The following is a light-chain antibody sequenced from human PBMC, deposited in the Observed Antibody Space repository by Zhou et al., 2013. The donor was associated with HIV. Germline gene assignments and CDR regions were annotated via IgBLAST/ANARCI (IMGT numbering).Light chain of an antibody. CDR3: QQHHTYPLT. Sequence: AIQLTQSPSSLSASVGDRVTITCRASQDISSALAWYQQKPGKTPKLLIYDASTLESGVPSRFSGSGSGTDFTLTISCLQSEDFATYYCQQHHTYPLTFGGGTKVEIK. CDR1: QDISSA. J-gene: IGKJ4*01. V-gene: IGKV1-13*02. CDR2: DAS.